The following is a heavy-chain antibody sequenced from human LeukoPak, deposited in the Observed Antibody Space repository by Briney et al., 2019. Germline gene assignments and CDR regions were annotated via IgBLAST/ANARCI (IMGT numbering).Heavy chain of an antibody. V-gene: IGHV1-69*05. J-gene: IGHJ4*02. CDR1: GGTFSSYA. CDR3: ARHYYDSSGYYYARLGFDY. CDR2: IIPIFGTA. D-gene: IGHD3-22*01. Sequence: SVKVSCKASGGTFSSYAISWVRQAPGQGLEWMGRIIPIFGTANYAQKFQGRVTITTDESTSTAYMELSSLRSEDTAVYYCARHYYDSSGYYYARLGFDYWGQGTLVTVSS.